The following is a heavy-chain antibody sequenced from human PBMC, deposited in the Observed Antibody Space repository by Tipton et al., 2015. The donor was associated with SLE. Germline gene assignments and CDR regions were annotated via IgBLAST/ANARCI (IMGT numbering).Heavy chain of an antibody. J-gene: IGHJ4*02. CDR3: ARQQQLGLLLDY. CDR2: ISYDGSNK. D-gene: IGHD6-13*01. Sequence: SLRLSCAASGFSFNTYAVHWVRQAPGKGLEWVAVISYDGSNKYYADSVKGRFTISRDNSKNTLYLQMNSLRAEDTAVYYCARQQQLGLLLDYWGQGTLVTVSS. CDR1: GFSFNTYA. V-gene: IGHV3-30*04.